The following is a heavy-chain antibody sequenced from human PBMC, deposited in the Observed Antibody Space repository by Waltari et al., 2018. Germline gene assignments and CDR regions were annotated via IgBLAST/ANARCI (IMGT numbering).Heavy chain of an antibody. D-gene: IGHD3-16*01. CDR2: SWSDDTRR. CDR3: ARDLAYGLDV. CDR1: GFSLGSFG. Sequence: VASGFSLGSFGMHWARQAPGKGLEWVAVSWSDDTRRFYGQSVKGRFTISRDNSKNTLFLEMSSVRAEDTAVYYCARDLAYGLDVWGQGTPVTVSS. V-gene: IGHV3-33*01. J-gene: IGHJ6*02.